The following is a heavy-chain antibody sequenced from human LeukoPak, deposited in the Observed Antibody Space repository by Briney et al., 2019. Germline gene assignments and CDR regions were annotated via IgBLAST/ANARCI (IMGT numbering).Heavy chain of an antibody. CDR1: GGSFSGYY. V-gene: IGHV4-34*01. CDR3: ARDLIDQSAFDI. J-gene: IGHJ3*02. CDR2: INHSGST. D-gene: IGHD3-16*01. Sequence: SETLSLTCAVYGGSFSGYYWSWIRQPPGKGLEWIGEINHSGSTNYNPSLKSRVTISVDTSKNQFSLKLSSVTAADTAVYYCARDLIDQSAFDIWGQGTMVTVSS.